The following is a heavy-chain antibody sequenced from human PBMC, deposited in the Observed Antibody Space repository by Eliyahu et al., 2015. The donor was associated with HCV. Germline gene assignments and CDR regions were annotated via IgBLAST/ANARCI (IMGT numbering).Heavy chain of an antibody. J-gene: IGHJ3*02. CDR3: AHRRWRGFSNLAAFDI. V-gene: IGHV2-5*02. CDR1: GFSLSTSGVG. Sequence: QITLKESGPTLVKPTQTLTLTCTFSGFSLSTSGVGVGWIRXPPGKALEWLVIIYWDDDKHYSPSLKSRLTITKDTSKNQVVLTMTNMDPVDTATYYCAHRRWRGFSNLAAFDIWGQGTTVSVSS. CDR2: IYWDDDK. D-gene: IGHD4/OR15-4a*01.